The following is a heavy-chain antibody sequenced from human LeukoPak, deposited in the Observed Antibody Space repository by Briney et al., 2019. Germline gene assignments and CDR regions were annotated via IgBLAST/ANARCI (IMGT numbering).Heavy chain of an antibody. D-gene: IGHD5-18*01. J-gene: IGHJ4*02. CDR1: GFTFGSHA. CDR2: IFGRGGSP. CDR3: GKTTVGYSSGQKPAWPVDY. V-gene: IGHV3-23*01. Sequence: GGSLRLSCEASGFTFGSHAMYWVRQAPGKGLEWVARIFGRGGSPHYADPVKGRFTISRDNSRNTVYLQINSLRAEDTAVYYCGKTTVGYSSGQKPAWPVDYWGQGTLVTVSS.